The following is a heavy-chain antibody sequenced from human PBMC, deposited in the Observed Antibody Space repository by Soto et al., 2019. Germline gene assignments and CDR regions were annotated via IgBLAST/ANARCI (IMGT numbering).Heavy chain of an antibody. Sequence: QVQLMQSGAEVKKPGASVKVSCKASGDNFTDYYIHWVRQAPGQGLEWMGIVNPSGDHTTYAQHFLGRVSMTRDTSTSTLYVELTSLTSDETAIYYCARGGRVVVVTAALDYWGQGTLVTVSS. CDR3: ARGGRVVVVTAALDY. J-gene: IGHJ4*02. CDR1: GDNFTDYY. D-gene: IGHD2-21*02. CDR2: VNPSGDHT. V-gene: IGHV1-46*01.